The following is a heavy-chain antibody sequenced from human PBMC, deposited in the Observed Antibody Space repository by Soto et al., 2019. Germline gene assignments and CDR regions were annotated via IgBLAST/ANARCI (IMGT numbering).Heavy chain of an antibody. Sequence: GGSLSLSCAASGFTFSSYAMSWVRQAPGKGLEWVSAISGSGGSTYYADSVKGRFTISRDNSKNTLYLQMNSLRAEDTAVYYCAKALEMATMFRYYYYYYGMDVWGQGTTVTVSS. CDR1: GFTFSSYA. CDR3: AKALEMATMFRYYYYYYGMDV. V-gene: IGHV3-23*01. D-gene: IGHD3-10*02. J-gene: IGHJ6*02. CDR2: ISGSGGST.